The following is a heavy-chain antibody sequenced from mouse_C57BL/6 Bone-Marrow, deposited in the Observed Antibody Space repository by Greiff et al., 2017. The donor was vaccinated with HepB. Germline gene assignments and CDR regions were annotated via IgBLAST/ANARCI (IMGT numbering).Heavy chain of an antibody. V-gene: IGHV1-75*01. CDR2: IFPGSGST. J-gene: IGHJ4*01. D-gene: IGHD2-12*01. CDR1: GYTFTDYY. Sequence: VQLQQSGPELVKPGASVKISCKASGYTFTDYYINWVKQRPGQGLEWIGWIFPGSGSTYYNEKFKGQATLTVDKSSSTAYMLLSSLTSEDSAVYFCARRAYYKGPMAMDYWGQGTSVTVSS. CDR3: ARRAYYKGPMAMDY.